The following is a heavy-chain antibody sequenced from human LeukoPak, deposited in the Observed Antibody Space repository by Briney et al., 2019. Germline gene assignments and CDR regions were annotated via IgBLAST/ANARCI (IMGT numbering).Heavy chain of an antibody. CDR2: VYYSGNT. V-gene: IGHV4-59*01. Sequence: SETLSLTCTVSGGSISTYYWSWIRQPPGKGLELIGYVYYSGNTNYNPSLKSRVTLSVDTSKNQFSLKLTSVTAADTAVYYCARGGYSSSWYTVGYWGQGTLVTVSS. J-gene: IGHJ4*02. CDR1: GGSISTYY. CDR3: ARGGYSSSWYTVGY. D-gene: IGHD6-13*01.